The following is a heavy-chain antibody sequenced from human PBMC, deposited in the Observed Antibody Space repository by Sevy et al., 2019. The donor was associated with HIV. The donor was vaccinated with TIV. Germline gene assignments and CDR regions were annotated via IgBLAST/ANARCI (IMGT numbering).Heavy chain of an antibody. CDR1: GYTFTSYG. D-gene: IGHD3-22*01. V-gene: IGHV1-18*04. CDR2: ISAYNGNI. Sequence: ASVKVSCKASGYTFTSYGISWVRQAPGQGLEWMGWISAYNGNINYAQKLQGRVTKTTDTSTSAAYMELRNLRSDDTAEYYCERDLSSGYPNWFDPWGQGTLVTVSS. CDR3: ERDLSSGYPNWFDP. J-gene: IGHJ5*02.